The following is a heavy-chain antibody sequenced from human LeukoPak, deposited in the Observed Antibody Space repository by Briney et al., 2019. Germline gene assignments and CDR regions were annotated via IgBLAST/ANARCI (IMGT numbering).Heavy chain of an antibody. J-gene: IGHJ4*02. Sequence: ASVKVSCKASGYTFTSYDINWVRQATGQGLEWMGWMNPNSGNTGYAQKFQGRVTMTRDTSISTAYMELSRLRSDDTAVYYCARDDTRYSSGYYYGYWGQGTLVTVSS. CDR1: GYTFTSYD. D-gene: IGHD3-22*01. CDR3: ARDDTRYSSGYYYGY. CDR2: MNPNSGNT. V-gene: IGHV1-8*01.